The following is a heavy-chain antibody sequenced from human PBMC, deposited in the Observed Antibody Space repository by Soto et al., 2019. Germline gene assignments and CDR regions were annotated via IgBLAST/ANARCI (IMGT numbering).Heavy chain of an antibody. V-gene: IGHV1-69*06. CDR3: ARDSDLANYYDSSGPYDAFDI. D-gene: IGHD3-22*01. CDR2: IIPIFGTA. Sequence: SVNVSCKASGGTFSSYAISWVRQAPGQGLEWMGGIIPIFGTANYAQKFQGRVTITADKSTSTAYMELSSLRSEDTAVYYCARDSDLANYYDSSGPYDAFDIWGQGTMVTVSS. J-gene: IGHJ3*02. CDR1: GGTFSSYA.